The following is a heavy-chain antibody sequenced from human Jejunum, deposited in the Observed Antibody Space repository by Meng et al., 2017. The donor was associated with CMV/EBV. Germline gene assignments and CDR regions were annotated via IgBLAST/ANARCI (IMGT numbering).Heavy chain of an antibody. V-gene: IGHV3-21*01. CDR2: ITRTSRTI. D-gene: IGHD4-11*01. CDR3: VGDNDYTNYV. J-gene: IGHJ4*02. CDR1: EFNFRGYT. Sequence: SEFNFRGYTMNWVRQAPGKGLEWVSSITRTSRTIFYADSVKGRFSISRDNTKNLLYLQMTSLRAEDTAVYYCVGDNDYTNYVWGQGTLVTVSS.